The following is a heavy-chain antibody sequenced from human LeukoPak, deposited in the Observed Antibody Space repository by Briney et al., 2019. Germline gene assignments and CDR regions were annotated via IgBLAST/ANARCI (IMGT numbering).Heavy chain of an antibody. D-gene: IGHD3-22*01. CDR2: FYTSTNA. J-gene: IGHJ4*02. Sequence: SETLSLTCTVSGGSISSYYWSWIRQPARKGLEWIGRFYTSTNANYNPSLKSRVTMSVDTSKNQFSLKLSSVTAADTAVYYCARDHYDSTGYSYYFDYWGQGTLVTVSS. CDR1: GGSISSYY. V-gene: IGHV4-4*07. CDR3: ARDHYDSTGYSYYFDY.